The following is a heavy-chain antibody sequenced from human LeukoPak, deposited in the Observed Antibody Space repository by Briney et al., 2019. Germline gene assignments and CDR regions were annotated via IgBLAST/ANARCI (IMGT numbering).Heavy chain of an antibody. D-gene: IGHD1-26*01. V-gene: IGHV3-53*01. Sequence: PGGSLRLSCAASGFTVSSNYMTWVRQAPGKGLEWVSIIYSGGSTSYADSVKGRFTISRDNSKNTLYLQMNSLRAEDTAVYYCAGDVVGATYFDWGQGTLVTVSS. CDR3: AGDVVGATYFD. CDR2: IYSGGST. J-gene: IGHJ4*02. CDR1: GFTVSSNY.